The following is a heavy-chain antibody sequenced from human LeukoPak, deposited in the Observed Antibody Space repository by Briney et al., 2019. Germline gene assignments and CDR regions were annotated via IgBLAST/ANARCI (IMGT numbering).Heavy chain of an antibody. V-gene: IGHV4-30-2*01. Sequence: SETLSLTCAVSGGSISSGGYSWSWIRQPPGKGLEWIGYIYHSGSTYYNPSLKSRVTISVDTSKNQFSLKLSSVTAADTAVYYCAREKPRAYSSNLDNYFDYWGQGALVTVSS. CDR1: GGSISSGGYS. D-gene: IGHD6-13*01. J-gene: IGHJ4*02. CDR3: AREKPRAYSSNLDNYFDY. CDR2: IYHSGST.